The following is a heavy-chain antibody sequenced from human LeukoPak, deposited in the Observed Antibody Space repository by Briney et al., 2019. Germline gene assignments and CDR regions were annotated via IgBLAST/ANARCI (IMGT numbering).Heavy chain of an antibody. V-gene: IGHV3-23*01. Sequence: PGGSLRLSCAASGFTFSRYAMNWVRQAPGKGLEWVSTISTSGNTHYADSVKGRFTISRDNSKNTLYLQMNSLRDEDTAIYHCTKDHDSTGLYQDRDYWGQGTLVTISP. CDR1: GFTFSRYA. CDR3: TKDHDSTGLYQDRDY. CDR2: ISTSGNT. D-gene: IGHD6-19*01. J-gene: IGHJ4*02.